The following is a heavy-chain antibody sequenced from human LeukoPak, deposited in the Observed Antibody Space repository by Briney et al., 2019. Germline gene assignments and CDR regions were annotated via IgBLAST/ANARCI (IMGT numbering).Heavy chain of an antibody. CDR3: AKHLSGLRYFDWLPRDYYYMDV. CDR1: GFTFSSYA. CDR2: ISGSGSST. J-gene: IGHJ6*03. Sequence: GGSLRLSCAASGFTFSSYAMSWVRQAPGKGLDWVSAISGSGSSTYYADSVKGRFTISRDNSKNTLYLQMNSLRAEDTAVYYCAKHLSGLRYFDWLPRDYYYMDVWGKGTTVTVSS. V-gene: IGHV3-23*01. D-gene: IGHD3-9*01.